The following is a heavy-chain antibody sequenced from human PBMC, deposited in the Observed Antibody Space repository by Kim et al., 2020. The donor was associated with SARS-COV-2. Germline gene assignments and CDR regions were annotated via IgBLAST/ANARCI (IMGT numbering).Heavy chain of an antibody. D-gene: IGHD2-15*01. J-gene: IGHJ3*02. CDR3: ARYVDCLVGSYSSDDAFDI. V-gene: IGHV3-53*01. Sequence: GGSLRLSCAASGFTVSSNFMSWIRQAPGKGLECISIIYGDGRTYYADSVKGRFTISRDNSQNTLYLQMNSLRADDTAVYYCARYVDCLVGSYSSDDAFDIWGQGTMVTVSS. CDR2: IYGDGRT. CDR1: GFTVSSNF.